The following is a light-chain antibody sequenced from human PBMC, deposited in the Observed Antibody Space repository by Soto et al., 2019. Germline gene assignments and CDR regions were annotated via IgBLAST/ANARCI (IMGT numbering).Light chain of an antibody. CDR1: QTVSSQ. CDR2: AAS. CDR3: QQYDYSPRT. J-gene: IGKJ1*01. V-gene: IGKV3-20*01. Sequence: EIVMTQSPVTLLMSPGERATISCRASQTVSSQLAWYQQKPGQAPRPLIYAASSRVTGIPDRFSGSGSGTDFTLTISRLEPEDFAMYYCQQYDYSPRTFGQGTKVDIK.